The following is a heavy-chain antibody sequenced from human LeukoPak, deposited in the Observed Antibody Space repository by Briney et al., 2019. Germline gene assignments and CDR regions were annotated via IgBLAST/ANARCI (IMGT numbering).Heavy chain of an antibody. Sequence: GGSLRLSCAASGFTFSSYGMHWVRQAPGKGLEWVAVISHDGSNKYYADSVKGRFTISRDNSKNTLYLQMNSLRAEDTAVYYCAKETTTVLRYFDRSPDAFDIWGQGTMVTVSS. CDR2: ISHDGSNK. V-gene: IGHV3-30*18. D-gene: IGHD3-9*01. J-gene: IGHJ3*02. CDR3: AKETTTVLRYFDRSPDAFDI. CDR1: GFTFSSYG.